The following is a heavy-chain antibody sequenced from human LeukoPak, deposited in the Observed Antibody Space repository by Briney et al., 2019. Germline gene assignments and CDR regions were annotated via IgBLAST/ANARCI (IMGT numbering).Heavy chain of an antibody. CDR3: ARPRDIAAAGTFYY. V-gene: IGHV3-20*04. CDR1: GFTFDDYC. CDR2: INWNGGST. J-gene: IGHJ4*02. D-gene: IGHD6-13*01. Sequence: GGSLRLSCAASGFTFDDYCMSWVRQAPGKGLEWVSGINWNGGSTGYADSVKGRFTISRGNAKNSLYLQMNSLRAEDTALYYCARPRDIAAAGTFYYWGQGTLVTVSS.